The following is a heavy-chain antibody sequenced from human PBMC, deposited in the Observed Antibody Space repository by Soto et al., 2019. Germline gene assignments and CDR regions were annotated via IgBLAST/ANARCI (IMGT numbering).Heavy chain of an antibody. D-gene: IGHD2-21*01. Sequence: RDSLKISCKGSGYRFTRYWIGWVRQMPGKGLEWMGIIYPGDSDTRYSPSFQGQVTISADKSISTAYLQWSSLKASDTAMYYCARRGDRGPNTPYYYYYGMDGWGQGTTVTVAS. CDR1: GYRFTRYW. CDR3: ARRGDRGPNTPYYYYYGMDG. V-gene: IGHV5-51*01. CDR2: IYPGDSDT. J-gene: IGHJ6*02.